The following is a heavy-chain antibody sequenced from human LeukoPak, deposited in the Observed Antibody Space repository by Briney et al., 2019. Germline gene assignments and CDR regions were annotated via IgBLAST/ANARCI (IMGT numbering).Heavy chain of an antibody. V-gene: IGHV3-74*01. J-gene: IGHJ4*02. Sequence: PGGSLRLSCTASGITLRNYWIHWVRQLPGKEPVWVSGIKTDGTYTVYADSVRGRFTISRDNAKNTVSLQMNSLTVEDTAMYYSARLGAPYDNNEYRWGQGALVTVSS. D-gene: IGHD3-16*01. CDR1: GITLRNYW. CDR2: IKTDGTYT. CDR3: ARLGAPYDNNEYR.